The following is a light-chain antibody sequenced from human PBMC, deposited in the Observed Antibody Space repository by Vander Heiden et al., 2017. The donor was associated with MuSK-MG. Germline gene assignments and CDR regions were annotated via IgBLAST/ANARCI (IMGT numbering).Light chain of an antibody. Sequence: DIQMTKSPSSLSASVGDRVTITCRASQSISSYLNRYQQKPGKAPKLLIYAASSLQSGVPSRFRGSGSGTDFTLTISRLQPEDFATYYCQQCESTPRTFGQGTKVEIK. CDR2: AAS. CDR3: QQCESTPRT. J-gene: IGKJ1*01. CDR1: QSISSY. V-gene: IGKV1-39*01.